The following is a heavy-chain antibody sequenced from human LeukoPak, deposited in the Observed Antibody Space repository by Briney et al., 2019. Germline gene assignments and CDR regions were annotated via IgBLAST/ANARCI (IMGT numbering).Heavy chain of an antibody. CDR2: ISGSGGST. V-gene: IGHV3-23*01. CDR1: GFTFSSYA. J-gene: IGHJ4*02. CDR3: AKEGQRSSGSYYVY. D-gene: IGHD3-10*01. Sequence: PGGSLRLSCAASGFTFSSYAMSWVRQAPGKGLEWVSAISGSGGSTYYADSVKGRFTISRDNSKNTLDLQMNSLRAEDTAVYYCAKEGQRSSGSYYVYWGQGTLVTVSS.